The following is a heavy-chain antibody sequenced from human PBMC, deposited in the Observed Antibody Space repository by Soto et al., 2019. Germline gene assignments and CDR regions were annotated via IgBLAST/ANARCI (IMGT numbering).Heavy chain of an antibody. D-gene: IGHD3-22*01. V-gene: IGHV2-5*02. Sequence: SGPTLVNPTQTLTLPCTFSAFSLSTGGVGVGWIRQPPGKALEWLALIYWDDDKRYSPSLKSRLTITKDTSKNQVVLTMTNMDPVDTATYYCAHPYRDSTSYYYYFDYWGQGTLVTVSS. CDR3: AHPYRDSTSYYYYFDY. CDR1: AFSLSTGGVG. J-gene: IGHJ4*02. CDR2: IYWDDDK.